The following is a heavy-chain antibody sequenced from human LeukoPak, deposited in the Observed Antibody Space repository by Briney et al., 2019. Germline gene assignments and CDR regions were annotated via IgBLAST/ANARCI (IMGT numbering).Heavy chain of an antibody. CDR1: GFTFSSYG. CDR3: AKFGGERYFDWSDPFDY. V-gene: IGHV3-23*01. Sequence: GGSLRLSCAASGFTFSSYGMSWVRQAPGKGLEWVSAISGSGGSTYYADSVKGRFTISRDNSKNTLYLQMNSLRAEDTAVYYCAKFGGERYFDWSDPFDYWGQGTLVTVSS. D-gene: IGHD3-9*01. J-gene: IGHJ4*02. CDR2: ISGSGGST.